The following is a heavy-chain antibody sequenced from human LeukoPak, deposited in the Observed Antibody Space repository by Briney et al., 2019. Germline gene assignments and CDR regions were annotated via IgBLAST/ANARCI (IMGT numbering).Heavy chain of an antibody. CDR2: VNHSGST. V-gene: IGHV4-34*01. CDR3: ARGDSSSPFPFDY. CDR1: GGSFSGYY. J-gene: IGHJ4*02. Sequence: SETLSLTCAVHGGSFSGYYYNWVRQSPGKGLEWIGHVNHSGSTNYNPSLKSRVTISVDTSKNQFSLKLSPVTAADTAVYYCARGDSSSPFPFDYWGQGTLVTVSS. D-gene: IGHD6-6*01.